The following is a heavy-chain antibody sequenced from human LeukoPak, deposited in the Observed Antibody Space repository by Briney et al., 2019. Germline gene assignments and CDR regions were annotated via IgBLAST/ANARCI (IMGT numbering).Heavy chain of an antibody. CDR2: ISSSSSYI. V-gene: IGHV3-21*01. D-gene: IGHD6-13*01. CDR1: GFTCSSYS. CDR3: ARGTPRDSSSLY. Sequence: GGSLRLSCAASGFTCSSYSMNWVRQAPGKGLEWVSSISSSSSYIYYADSVKGRFTISRDNAKNSLYLQMNSLRAEDTAVYYCARGTPRDSSSLYWGQGTLVTVSS. J-gene: IGHJ4*02.